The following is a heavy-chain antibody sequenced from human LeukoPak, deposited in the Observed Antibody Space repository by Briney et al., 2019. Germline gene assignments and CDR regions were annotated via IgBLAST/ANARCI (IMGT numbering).Heavy chain of an antibody. D-gene: IGHD3-22*01. V-gene: IGHV4-61*02. CDR3: AGVGGYYRVDY. CDR2: IYTSGST. CDR1: GGSISSGSYY. J-gene: IGHJ4*02. Sequence: PSETLSLTRTVSGGSISSGSYYWSWIRQPAGRGLEWIGRIYTSGSTNYNPSLKSRVTISVDTSKNQFSLKLSSVTAADTAVYYCAGVGGYYRVDYWGQGTLVTVSS.